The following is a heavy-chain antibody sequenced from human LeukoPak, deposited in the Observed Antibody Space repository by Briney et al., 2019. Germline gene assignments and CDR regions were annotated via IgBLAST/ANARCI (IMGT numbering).Heavy chain of an antibody. V-gene: IGHV3-21*01. Sequence: GGSLRLSCAASGFTFSSYSMNWVRQAPGKGLEWVSSISSSSYIYYADSVKGRFTISRDNAKNSLYLQMNSLRAEDTAVYYCARDRGYSGSTGVFDYWGQGTLVTVSS. CDR2: ISSSSYI. CDR1: GFTFSSYS. J-gene: IGHJ4*02. D-gene: IGHD5-12*01. CDR3: ARDRGYSGSTGVFDY.